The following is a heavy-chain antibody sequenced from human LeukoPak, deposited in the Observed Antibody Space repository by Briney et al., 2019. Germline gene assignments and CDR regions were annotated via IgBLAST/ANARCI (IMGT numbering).Heavy chain of an antibody. D-gene: IGHD3-16*02. J-gene: IGHJ4*02. CDR1: GGSISGGGYY. CDR2: IYYSGST. Sequence: PSETLSLTCTVSGGSISGGGYYWSWIRQPPGKGLEWIGYIYYSGSTYYNPSLKSRVTISVDTSKNQFSLKLSSVTAADTAVYYCARGPYDYVWGSYRHNPFDYWGQGTLVTVSS. CDR3: ARGPYDYVWGSYRHNPFDY. V-gene: IGHV4-31*03.